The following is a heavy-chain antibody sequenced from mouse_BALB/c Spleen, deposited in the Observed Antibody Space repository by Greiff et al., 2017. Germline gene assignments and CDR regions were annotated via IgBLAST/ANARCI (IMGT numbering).Heavy chain of an antibody. CDR2: IDPETGGT. V-gene: IGHV1-15*01. CDR3: TRTGFTTVVASGYWYFDV. Sequence: VHLVESGAELVRPGASVTLSCTASGYTFTGYEMHWVKQTPVHGLEWIGAIDPETGGTAYNQKFKGKATLTADTSSSTAYMELRSLTSEDSAVYYCTRTGFTTVVASGYWYFDVWGAGTTVTVSS. CDR1: GYTFTGYE. D-gene: IGHD1-1*01. J-gene: IGHJ1*01.